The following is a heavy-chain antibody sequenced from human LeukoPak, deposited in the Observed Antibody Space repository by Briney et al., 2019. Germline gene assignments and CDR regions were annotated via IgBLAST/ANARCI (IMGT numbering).Heavy chain of an antibody. CDR3: ARGDQVWGSYRPQYYFDY. Sequence: PGGSLRLSCAASGFTVSSNYMSWVRQAPGKGLEWVSVIYSGGSTYYADSVKGRFTISRDNAKNSLFLQMNSLRPEDTAVYYCARGDQVWGSYRPQYYFDYWGRGTLVTVSS. CDR2: IYSGGST. D-gene: IGHD3-16*02. V-gene: IGHV3-53*01. J-gene: IGHJ4*02. CDR1: GFTVSSNY.